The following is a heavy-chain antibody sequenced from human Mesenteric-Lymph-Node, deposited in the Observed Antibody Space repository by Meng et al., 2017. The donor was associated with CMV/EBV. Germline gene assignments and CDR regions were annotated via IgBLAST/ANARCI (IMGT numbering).Heavy chain of an antibody. D-gene: IGHD1-26*01. CDR2: INSDGSST. CDR3: ASIQWELRAFDI. Sequence: LSLTCAASGFTFSSYWMHWVRQAPGKGLVWVSRINSDGSSTSYADSVKGRFTISRDNAKNTLYLQMNSLRAEDTAVYYCASIQWELRAFDIWGQGTMVTVSS. J-gene: IGHJ3*02. CDR1: GFTFSSYW. V-gene: IGHV3-74*01.